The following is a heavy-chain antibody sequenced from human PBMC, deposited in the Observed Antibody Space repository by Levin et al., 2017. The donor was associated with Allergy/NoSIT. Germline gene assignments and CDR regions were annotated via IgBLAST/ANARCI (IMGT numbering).Heavy chain of an antibody. V-gene: IGHV5-51*01. CDR1: GYSFTSYW. D-gene: IGHD5-24*01. J-gene: IGHJ4*02. CDR2: IYPGDSDT. CDR3: ARRILGGEGYNVFDY. Sequence: GESLKISCKGSGYSFTSYWIGWVRQMPGKGLEWMGIIYPGDSDTRYSPSFQGQVTISADKSISTAYLQWSSLKASDTAMYYCARRILGGEGYNVFDYWGQGTLVTVSS.